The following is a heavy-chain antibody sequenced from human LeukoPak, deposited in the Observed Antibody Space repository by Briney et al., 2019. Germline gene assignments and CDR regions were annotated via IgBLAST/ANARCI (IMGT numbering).Heavy chain of an antibody. J-gene: IGHJ6*03. CDR3: AGYSGRYPYYMDG. Sequence: PGGSLRLSCAASGFTVNKYMTWVRQAPGKGLEWVSLIYNDGRTYYADSVKGRCTISRDNLRNVLYLQMNSLRAEDTAVYYCAGYSGRYPYYMDGWGKGTTVTISS. CDR1: GFTVNKY. CDR2: IYNDGRT. V-gene: IGHV3-66*01. D-gene: IGHD1-26*01.